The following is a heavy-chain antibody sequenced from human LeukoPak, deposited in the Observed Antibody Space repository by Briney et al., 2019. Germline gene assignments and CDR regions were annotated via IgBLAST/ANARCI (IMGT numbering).Heavy chain of an antibody. CDR2: IFYSGST. CDR3: AKSNGYGLVDI. D-gene: IGHD3-10*01. V-gene: IGHV4-59*12. CDR1: GFTFSSYW. J-gene: IGHJ3*02. Sequence: GSLRLSCAASGFTFSSYWMSWVRQAPGKGLEWIGNIFYSGSTCYSPSLKSRVTISLDTSRNQFSLKLNSVTAADTAVYYCAKSNGYGLVDIWGQGTMVTVSS.